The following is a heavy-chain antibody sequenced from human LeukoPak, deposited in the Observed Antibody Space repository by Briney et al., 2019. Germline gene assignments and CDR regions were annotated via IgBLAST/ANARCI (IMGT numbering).Heavy chain of an antibody. Sequence: ASVKVSCKASGGTFSSYAISWVRQAPGQGLEWMGGIIPIFGTANYAQKFQGRVTITTDESTSTAYMELSSLRSEDTAVYYCARDRRLTTVTTKYYYYMDVWGKGTTVTVSS. J-gene: IGHJ6*03. V-gene: IGHV1-69*05. CDR2: IIPIFGTA. D-gene: IGHD4-11*01. CDR3: ARDRRLTTVTTKYYYYMDV. CDR1: GGTFSSYA.